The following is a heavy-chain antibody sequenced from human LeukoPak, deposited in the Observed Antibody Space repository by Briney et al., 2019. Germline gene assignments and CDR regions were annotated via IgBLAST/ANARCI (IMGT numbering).Heavy chain of an antibody. V-gene: IGHV1-2*02. J-gene: IGHJ6*02. D-gene: IGHD3-3*01. CDR3: ARDLRYYDFWSGWNYSYYGMDV. CDR2: INPNSGGT. CDR1: GYTFTGYY. Sequence: GASVKVSCKASGYTFTGYYMHWVRQAPGQGLEWMGWINPNSGGTNYAQKFQGRVTMTRDTSISTAYMELSRLRSDDTAVYYCARDLRYYDFWSGWNYSYYGMDVWGQGTTVTVSS.